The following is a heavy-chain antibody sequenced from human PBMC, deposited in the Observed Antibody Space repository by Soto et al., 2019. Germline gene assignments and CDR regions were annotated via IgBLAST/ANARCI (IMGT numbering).Heavy chain of an antibody. J-gene: IGHJ4*02. CDR2: IWYDGSNK. V-gene: IGHV3-33*01. Sequence: GGSLRLSCAASGFTFSSYGMHWVRQAPGKGLEWVAVIWYDGSNKYYADSVKGRFTISRDNSKNTLYLQMNSLRAEDTAVYYCARDRIGGYSANDYWGQGTLVTVSS. CDR1: GFTFSSYG. D-gene: IGHD1-26*01. CDR3: ARDRIGGYSANDY.